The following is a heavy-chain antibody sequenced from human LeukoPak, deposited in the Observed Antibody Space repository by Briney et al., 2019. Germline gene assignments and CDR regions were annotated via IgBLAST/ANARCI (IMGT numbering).Heavy chain of an antibody. CDR3: ARSIAVAGYYYYYGMDV. V-gene: IGHV4-30-2*01. Sequence: SQTLSLTCAVSGGSISSGCYSWSWIRQPPGKGLEWIGYIYHSGSTYYNPSLKSRVTISVDRSKNQFSLKLSSVTAADTAVYYCARSIAVAGYYYYYGMDVWGQGTTVTVSS. CDR2: IYHSGST. J-gene: IGHJ6*02. CDR1: GGSISSGCYS. D-gene: IGHD6-19*01.